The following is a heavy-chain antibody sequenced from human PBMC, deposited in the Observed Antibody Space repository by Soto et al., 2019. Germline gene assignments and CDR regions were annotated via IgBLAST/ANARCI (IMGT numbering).Heavy chain of an antibody. D-gene: IGHD2-15*01. J-gene: IGHJ5*02. V-gene: IGHV3-21*01. CDR1: GFTFSIYS. CDR3: ARFSSLFTATGPEP. CDR2: ISSSSSYI. Sequence: PGGSLRLSCASFGFTFSIYSMNLVLHAPGKGLYWVSSISSSSSYIYYADSVKGRFTISRDNAKNSLYLQMNSLRAEDTAVYYCARFSSLFTATGPEPWGQGTLVTVSS.